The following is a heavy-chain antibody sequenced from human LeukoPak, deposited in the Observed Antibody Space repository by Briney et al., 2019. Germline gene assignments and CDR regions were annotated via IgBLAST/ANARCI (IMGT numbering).Heavy chain of an antibody. D-gene: IGHD1-1*01. J-gene: IGHJ4*02. CDR2: IRYDGSNK. CDR3: AKAREVQLELSQDY. CDR1: GFTFSSYG. V-gene: IGHV3-30*02. Sequence: GGSLRLSCAASGFTFSSYGMHWVRQAPGKGLEWVAFIRYDGSNKYYADSVKGRFTISRDNSKNTLYLQMNSLRAEDTAVYYCAKAREVQLELSQDYWGQGTLVTVSS.